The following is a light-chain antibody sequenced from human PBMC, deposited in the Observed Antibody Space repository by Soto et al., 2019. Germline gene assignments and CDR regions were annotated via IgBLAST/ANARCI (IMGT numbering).Light chain of an antibody. CDR3: LLSYPGTYVV. V-gene: IGLV7-46*01. CDR2: DTN. J-gene: IGLJ2*01. Sequence: QDVVTQEPSLTVSPGGTVTLTCGSSTGAVTSGHYPYWFQQKPGQAPKTLIYDTNNKHSWTPARFSASLLGGKAALTLSGAQPEDEAEYYCLLSYPGTYVVFGGGTKVTVL. CDR1: TGAVTSGHY.